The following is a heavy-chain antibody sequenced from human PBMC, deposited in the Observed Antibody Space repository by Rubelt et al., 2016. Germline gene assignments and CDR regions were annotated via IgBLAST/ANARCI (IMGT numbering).Heavy chain of an antibody. CDR2: INPNSGGP. D-gene: IGHD3/OR15-3a*01. V-gene: IGHV1-2*02. CDR1: GYTFTGYL. J-gene: IGHJ4*02. Sequence: QVQLVQSGAAVKKPGASVKVSCKASGYTFTGYLLHWVRQAPGQGLEWMGWINPNSGGPNYAQKFPGRVNMNRATSVTTAYRNLSDLKAHDTAVYYRASGHTDHWGQGTLVLVS. CDR3: ASGHTDH.